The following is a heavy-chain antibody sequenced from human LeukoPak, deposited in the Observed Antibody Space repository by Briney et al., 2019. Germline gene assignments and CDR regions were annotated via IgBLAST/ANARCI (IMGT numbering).Heavy chain of an antibody. D-gene: IGHD2-2*01. CDR3: ARVRGNSCYY. CDR2: IRGDTGDT. CDR1: GYTLSDYY. V-gene: IGHV1-2*02. J-gene: IGHJ4*02. Sequence: GASVTISCKTSGYTLSDYYMHWVRQAPGQGLEWMGWIRGDTGDTDSPKKFQGRVTMTRDTSTNTAYLELSRLRYDDTAIYFCARVRGNSCYYWGQGTLVTVSS.